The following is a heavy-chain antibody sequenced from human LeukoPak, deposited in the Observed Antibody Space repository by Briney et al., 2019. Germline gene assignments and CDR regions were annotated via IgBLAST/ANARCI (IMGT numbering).Heavy chain of an antibody. CDR2: ISSSGSYE. D-gene: IGHD6-13*01. Sequence: GGSLRLSCAASGFTFSSYSMNWVRQAPGKGLEWVSSISSSGSYEYYADSVKGRFTISRDNAKNSLYLQMNSLRAEDTALYYCARTEDGSSWNFDYWGQGTLVTVSS. CDR1: GFTFSSYS. V-gene: IGHV3-21*01. CDR3: ARTEDGSSWNFDY. J-gene: IGHJ4*02.